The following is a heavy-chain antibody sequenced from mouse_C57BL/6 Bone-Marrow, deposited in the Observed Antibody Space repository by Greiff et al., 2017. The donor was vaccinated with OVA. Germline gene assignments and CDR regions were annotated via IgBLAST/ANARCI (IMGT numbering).Heavy chain of an antibody. J-gene: IGHJ1*03. Sequence: EVKLVESGGGLVQPGGSLSLSCAASGFTFTDYYMSWVRQPPGKALEWLGFIRNKANGYTTEYSASVKGRFTISRDNSQSILYLQMNALRAEDSATYYCARYKPGTHWYFDVWGTGTTVTVSS. CDR3: ARYKPGTHWYFDV. CDR1: GFTFTDYY. D-gene: IGHD4-1*01. CDR2: IRNKANGYTT. V-gene: IGHV7-3*01.